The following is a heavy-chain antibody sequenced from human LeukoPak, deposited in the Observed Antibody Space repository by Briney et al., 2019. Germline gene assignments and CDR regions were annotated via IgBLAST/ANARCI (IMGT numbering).Heavy chain of an antibody. CDR3: ARDRAHVLRYFDWFPEAPYYYYGMDV. Sequence: ASVKVSCKASGYTLTSYGISWVRQAPGQGLEWMGWISAYNGNTNYAQKLQGRVTMTTDTSTSTAYMELRSLRSDDTAVYYCARDRAHVLRYFDWFPEAPYYYYGMDVWGKGTTVTVSS. CDR2: ISAYNGNT. CDR1: GYTLTSYG. J-gene: IGHJ6*04. V-gene: IGHV1-18*04. D-gene: IGHD3-9*01.